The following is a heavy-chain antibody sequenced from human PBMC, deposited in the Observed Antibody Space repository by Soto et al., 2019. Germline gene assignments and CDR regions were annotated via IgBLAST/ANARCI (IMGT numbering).Heavy chain of an antibody. CDR1: GGSISSYY. D-gene: IGHD6-19*01. CDR2: IYYSGST. V-gene: IGHV4-59*01. Sequence: XETLSLTCIVSGGSISSYYWSWIRQPPGKGLEWIGYIYYSGSTNYNPSLKSRVTISVDTSKNQFSLKPSSVTAADTAVYYCERDQKQLYYFDYWGQGTLVTVSS. CDR3: ERDQKQLYYFDY. J-gene: IGHJ4*02.